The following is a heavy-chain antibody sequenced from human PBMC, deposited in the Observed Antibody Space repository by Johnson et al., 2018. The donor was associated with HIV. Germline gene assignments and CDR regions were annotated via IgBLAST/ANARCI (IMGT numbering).Heavy chain of an antibody. CDR2: ISWNSANI. Sequence: VQLVESGGGLVQPGRSLRLSCAVSGFSFDDYAMHWVRQAPGKGPEWVSGISWNSANIGYADSVKGRFTISRDNAKNSLYLQMNSLRAEETAGDYCARDADEFMITFGGVIAHDAFDIWGQGTMVTVSS. V-gene: IGHV3-9*01. D-gene: IGHD3-16*02. J-gene: IGHJ3*02. CDR3: ARDADEFMITFGGVIAHDAFDI. CDR1: GFSFDDYA.